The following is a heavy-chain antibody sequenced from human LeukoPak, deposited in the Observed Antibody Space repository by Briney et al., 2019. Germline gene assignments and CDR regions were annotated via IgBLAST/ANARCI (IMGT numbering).Heavy chain of an antibody. CDR3: ARVPVYDSNWFDP. V-gene: IGHV3-53*01. CDR1: GFTVSSNY. J-gene: IGHJ5*02. CDR2: IYSGGST. D-gene: IGHD1-14*01. Sequence: GGSLRLSCAASGFTVSSNYMSWVRQAPGKGLEWVSIIYSGGSTYYADSVKGRFTISRHNSKNTLYLQMNSLRAEDTAVYYCARVPVYDSNWFDPWGQGTLVTVSS.